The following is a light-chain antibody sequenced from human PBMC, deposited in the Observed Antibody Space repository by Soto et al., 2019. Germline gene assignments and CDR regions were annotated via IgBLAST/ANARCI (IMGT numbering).Light chain of an antibody. CDR3: QQSYSTPIS. CDR2: TAS. CDR1: QSISSY. J-gene: IGKJ5*01. V-gene: IGKV1-39*01. Sequence: DIQMTQSPSSLSASVGDRVTITCRASQSISSYLNWYQQKPGKAPNLLMYTASNLQSGVPSRFSGSGSGTDFTLTISSLQPEDFATYYCQQSYSTPISFGQVTRLAVK.